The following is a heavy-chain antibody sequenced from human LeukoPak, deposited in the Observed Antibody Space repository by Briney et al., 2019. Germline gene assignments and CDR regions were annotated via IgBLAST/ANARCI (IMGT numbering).Heavy chain of an antibody. J-gene: IGHJ4*02. Sequence: SETLSLTCAVYGGSFSGYYWSWIRQPPGKGLEWIGEINHSGSTNYNPSLKSRVTISVDTSKNQFSLKLSSVTAEDTAVYYCARETYYYDSSGYYYPRGFDYWGQGTLVTVSS. CDR1: GGSFSGYY. D-gene: IGHD3-22*01. V-gene: IGHV4-34*01. CDR2: INHSGST. CDR3: ARETYYYDSSGYYYPRGFDY.